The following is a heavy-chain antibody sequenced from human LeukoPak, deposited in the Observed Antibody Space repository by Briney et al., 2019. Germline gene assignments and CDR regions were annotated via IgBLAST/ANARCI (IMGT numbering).Heavy chain of an antibody. J-gene: IGHJ4*02. Sequence: SETLSLTCTVSGGSISSYYWSWIRQPPGKGLEWIGYIYTSGSTNYNPSLKSRVTISVDTSKNQFSLKLSSVTAADTAVYYCARGSSLPSYFDYWGQGTLVTVSS. V-gene: IGHV4-4*09. CDR2: IYTSGST. CDR1: GGSISSYY. CDR3: ARGSSLPSYFDY. D-gene: IGHD1-26*01.